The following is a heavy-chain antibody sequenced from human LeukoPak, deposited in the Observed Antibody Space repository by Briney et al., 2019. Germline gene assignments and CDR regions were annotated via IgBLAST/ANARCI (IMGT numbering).Heavy chain of an antibody. CDR2: IYYSGST. Sequence: SETLSLTCTVSGGSISGYYWGWIRQPPGKGLEWIGYIYYSGSTNYNPSLKSRVTISVDTSKSQFSLKVSSVTAADTAVYFCAREGVLPRRVGLDVWGQGTMVTVSS. CDR1: GGSISGYY. D-gene: IGHD2-8*01. V-gene: IGHV4-59*01. CDR3: AREGVLPRRVGLDV. J-gene: IGHJ6*02.